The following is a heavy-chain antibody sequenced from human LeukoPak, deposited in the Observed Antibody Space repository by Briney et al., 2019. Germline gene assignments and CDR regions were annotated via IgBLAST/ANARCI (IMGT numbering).Heavy chain of an antibody. V-gene: IGHV4-39*07. CDR1: GGSISSSYYY. Sequence: SETLSLTCTVSGGSISSSYYYWGWIRQPPGKGLEWIGSIYYSGSTYYNPSLKSRVTISVDTSKNQFSLKLSSVTAADTAVYYCARGIPGTTVTYRPWFDPWGQGTLVTVSS. D-gene: IGHD4-11*01. CDR3: ARGIPGTTVTYRPWFDP. CDR2: IYYSGST. J-gene: IGHJ5*02.